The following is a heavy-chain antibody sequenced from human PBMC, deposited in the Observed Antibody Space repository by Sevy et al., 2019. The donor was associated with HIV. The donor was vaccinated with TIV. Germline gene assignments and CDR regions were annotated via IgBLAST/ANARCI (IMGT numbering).Heavy chain of an antibody. CDR2: ISAHNGET. Sequence: ASVKVSCKTSGYTFTSYRITWVRQAPGHGLEWMGWISAHNGETSYAQKLQGRVTMISETSTSTAYMVLRSLRSDDTAIYYWARAYCSGGSCYSLAYWGQGTLVTVSS. D-gene: IGHD2-15*01. CDR3: ARAYCSGGSCYSLAY. J-gene: IGHJ4*02. CDR1: GYTFTSYR. V-gene: IGHV1-18*01.